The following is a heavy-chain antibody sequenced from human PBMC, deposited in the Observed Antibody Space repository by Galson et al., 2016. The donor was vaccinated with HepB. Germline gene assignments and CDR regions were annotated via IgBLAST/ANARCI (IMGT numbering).Heavy chain of an antibody. CDR3: ARPHYTSPSGNTHTFDI. CDR1: GFTFSSYW. V-gene: IGHV3-74*01. Sequence: SLRLSCAASGFTFSSYWMHWVRQAPGKGLVWVSRINSNGSSTSYPDSVKGRFTISRDNAKNTLYLQMNSLRAEDTAVYYCARPHYTSPSGNTHTFDIWGQGTMVIVAS. D-gene: IGHD1-14*01. CDR2: INSNGSST. J-gene: IGHJ3*02.